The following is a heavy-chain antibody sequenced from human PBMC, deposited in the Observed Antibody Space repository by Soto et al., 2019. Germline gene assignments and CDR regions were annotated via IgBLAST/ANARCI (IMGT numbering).Heavy chain of an antibody. D-gene: IGHD5-12*01. CDR1: GGSISNHY. V-gene: IGHV4-59*08. J-gene: IGHJ5*02. Sequence: TSETLSLTCTVSGGSISNHYWSWIRQPPGKGLEWIGYIYYSGSTNYNPSLKSRVTISVDTSKNQFSLKLSSVTAADTAVYYCARHVDIVATITGNWFDPWGQGTLVTVSS. CDR3: ARHVDIVATITGNWFDP. CDR2: IYYSGST.